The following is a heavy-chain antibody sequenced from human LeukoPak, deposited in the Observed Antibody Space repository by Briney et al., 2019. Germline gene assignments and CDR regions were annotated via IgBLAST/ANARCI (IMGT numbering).Heavy chain of an antibody. D-gene: IGHD6-13*01. Sequence: SETLSLTCAVYGGSFSGYYWRWIRQPPGKGLEWIGEINHSGSTNYNPPLKSRVTISVDTSKNQFSLKLSSVTAADTAVYYCARTRIAAARNYFDYWGQGTLVTVSS. J-gene: IGHJ4*02. V-gene: IGHV4-34*01. CDR1: GGSFSGYY. CDR2: INHSGST. CDR3: ARTRIAAARNYFDY.